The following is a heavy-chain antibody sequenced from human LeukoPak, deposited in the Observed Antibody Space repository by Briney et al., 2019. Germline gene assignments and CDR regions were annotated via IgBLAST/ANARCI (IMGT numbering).Heavy chain of an antibody. D-gene: IGHD1-26*01. V-gene: IGHV1-2*02. Sequence: ASVKVSCKASGYTFTGYYMHWVRQAPGQGLEWMGWIKPNSGGTNYAQKFQGRVTMTRDTSISTAYMELSRLRSDDTAVYYCARTRGATFYYYMDVWGKGTTVTVSS. CDR2: IKPNSGGT. CDR3: ARTRGATFYYYMDV. J-gene: IGHJ6*03. CDR1: GYTFTGYY.